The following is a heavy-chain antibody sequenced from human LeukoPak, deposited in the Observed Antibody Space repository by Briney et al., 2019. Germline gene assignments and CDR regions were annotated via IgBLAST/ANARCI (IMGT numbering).Heavy chain of an antibody. CDR1: GGSISSYY. CDR3: ARVLQVGGVLFDY. J-gene: IGHJ4*02. Sequence: SETLSLTCTVSGGSISSYYWSWIRQPPGKGLEWIGYIYYSGSTNYNPSLKSRVTISVDTSKNQFSLKLSSVTAADTAVYYCARVLQVGGVLFDYWGQGTLVTVSS. V-gene: IGHV4-59*01. D-gene: IGHD1-26*01. CDR2: IYYSGST.